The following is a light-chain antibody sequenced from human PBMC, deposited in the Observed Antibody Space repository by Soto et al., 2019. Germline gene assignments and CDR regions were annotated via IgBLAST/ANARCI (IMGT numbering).Light chain of an antibody. V-gene: IGKV3-20*01. J-gene: IGKJ2*01. CDR1: QSITSNF. Sequence: EIVLTQSPGTLSLSPGERATLSCRASQSITSNFLAWYQQKPGQAPRLLIYGASTRAAGVPDRFSASGSGTDFTLTITRLEPEDFAVYYCQQYGRSPLTYTFGQGTKLGVK. CDR2: GAS. CDR3: QQYGRSPLTYT.